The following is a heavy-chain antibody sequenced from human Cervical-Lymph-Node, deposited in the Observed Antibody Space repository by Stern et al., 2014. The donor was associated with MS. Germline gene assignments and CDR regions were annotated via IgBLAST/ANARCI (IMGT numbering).Heavy chain of an antibody. CDR1: GFTFSYYA. Sequence: QVQLVESGGGVVQPGRSLRLACATSGFTFSYYAMAWVPQAPGKGLEWVARLSDEGNKTYYTDSVKGRLTISRDTSKNNPSLQKNNLRAEAKAVYYCARDSRDYLNYYGLDVWGQGATVTVS. D-gene: IGHD4-17*01. V-gene: IGHV3-33*01. J-gene: IGHJ6*02. CDR3: ARDSRDYLNYYGLDV. CDR2: LSDEGNKT.